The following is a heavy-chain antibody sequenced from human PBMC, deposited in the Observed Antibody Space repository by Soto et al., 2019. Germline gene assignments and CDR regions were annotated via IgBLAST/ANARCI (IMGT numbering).Heavy chain of an antibody. D-gene: IGHD3-22*01. CDR3: ARAITMIVTYYFDY. J-gene: IGHJ4*02. CDR2: INHSGST. V-gene: IGHV4-34*01. Sequence: SETLSLTCAVYGGSFSGYYWSWIRQPPGKGLEWIGEINHSGSTNYNPSLKSRVTISVDTSKNQFSLKLSSVTAADTAVYYCARAITMIVTYYFDYWGQGTLVTVSS. CDR1: GGSFSGYY.